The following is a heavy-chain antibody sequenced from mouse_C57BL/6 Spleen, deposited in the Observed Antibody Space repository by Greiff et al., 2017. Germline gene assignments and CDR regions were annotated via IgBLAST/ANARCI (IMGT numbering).Heavy chain of an antibody. CDR1: CHTFPRYW. Sequence: QLQQPGAELVKPGSSVKLSCKSPCHTFPRYWMHWVKPRPGQGLEWIGMIHPNSGSTNYNEKFKSKATLTVDKSSSTAYMQRSSVTSEDSAVYYCAVNGYYDYWGQGTTLTVSS. CDR3: AVNGYYDY. V-gene: IGHV1-64*01. J-gene: IGHJ2*01. D-gene: IGHD2-3*01. CDR2: IHPNSGST.